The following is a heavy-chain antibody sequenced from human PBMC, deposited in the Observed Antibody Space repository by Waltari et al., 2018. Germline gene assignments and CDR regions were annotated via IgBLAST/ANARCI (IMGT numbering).Heavy chain of an antibody. CDR2: IIPILGIA. V-gene: IGHV1-69*04. J-gene: IGHJ4*02. CDR3: ASAPYYYDSSGYYYFDY. Sequence: QVQLVQSGAEVKKPGSSVKVSCKASGGTFSSYAISWVRQAPGQGLEWMGGIIPILGIANYAQRFQGRVTITADESTSTAYMELSSLRSEDTAVYYCASAPYYYDSSGYYYFDYWGQGTLVTVSS. CDR1: GGTFSSYA. D-gene: IGHD3-22*01.